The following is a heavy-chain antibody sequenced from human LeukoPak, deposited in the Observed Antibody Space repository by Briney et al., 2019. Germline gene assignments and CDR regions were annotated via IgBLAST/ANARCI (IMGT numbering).Heavy chain of an antibody. V-gene: IGHV4-4*02. Sequence: SGTLSLTCAVSGDSISSNNWWSWVRQPPGKGLEWIGEIFHGGNTNYNPSLMSRVTVLVDKSKNQFSLRLNSLTAADTAMYYCARDPEGSGNWFDTWGQGILVTVSS. D-gene: IGHD2-15*01. CDR2: IFHGGNT. CDR1: GDSISSNNW. J-gene: IGHJ5*02. CDR3: ARDPEGSGNWFDT.